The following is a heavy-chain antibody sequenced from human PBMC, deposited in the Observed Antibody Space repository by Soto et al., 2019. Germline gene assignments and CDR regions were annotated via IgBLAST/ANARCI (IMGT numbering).Heavy chain of an antibody. Sequence: GGSLRLSCAASGFTFSSYSMNWVRQAPGKGLEWVSSISSSSSYIYYADSVKGRFTISRDNAKNSLYLQMNSLRAEDTAVYYCARDQGGSYQGYYYGMDVWGXGTTVTVSS. CDR1: GFTFSSYS. J-gene: IGHJ6*04. V-gene: IGHV3-21*01. D-gene: IGHD1-26*01. CDR2: ISSSSSYI. CDR3: ARDQGGSYQGYYYGMDV.